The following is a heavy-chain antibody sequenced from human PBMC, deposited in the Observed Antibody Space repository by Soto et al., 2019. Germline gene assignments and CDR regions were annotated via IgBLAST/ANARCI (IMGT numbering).Heavy chain of an antibody. V-gene: IGHV2-5*02. CDR3: AFGPPAFAWDPVA. CDR2: IYWDDDK. CDR1: GFSLGATGVG. Sequence: QTALKESGPALVKPAQTLTLTCTVSGFSLGATGVGVGWIRQSPGKALEWLALIYWDDDKRYSPSLQNRLTITQDTSKNPVVLMMTNMDPVDTGPYYCAFGPPAFAWDPVAWGQGTLVTVSS. J-gene: IGHJ5*02. D-gene: IGHD1-26*01.